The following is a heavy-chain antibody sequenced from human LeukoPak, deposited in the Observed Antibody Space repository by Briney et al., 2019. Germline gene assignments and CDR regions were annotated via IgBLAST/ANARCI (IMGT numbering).Heavy chain of an antibody. CDR3: ARGPGIAVAGVFDY. CDR2: ISAYNGHT. CDR1: GYAFSSYG. J-gene: IGHJ4*02. V-gene: IGHV1-18*04. Sequence: ASVKVSCKASGYAFSSYGINWVRQAPGQGLEWMGRISAYNGHTNYVQKMQGRVTMTTDTSTNTAYMELRSLRSDDTAVYYCARGPGIAVAGVFDYWGQGSLVTVSS. D-gene: IGHD6-19*01.